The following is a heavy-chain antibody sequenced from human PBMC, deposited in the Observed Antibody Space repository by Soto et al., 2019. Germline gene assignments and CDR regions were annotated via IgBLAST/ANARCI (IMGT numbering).Heavy chain of an antibody. V-gene: IGHV1-3*01. CDR1: GDTFTSYA. CDR3: ARPDGADVAFDI. Sequence: ASVKVSCKASGDTFTSYAMHWVRQAPGQRLEWMGWINAGNGNTKYSQKFQGRVTITRDTSASTAYMELSSLRSEDTAVYYCARPDGADVAFDIWGQGTMVTVSS. D-gene: IGHD1-26*01. CDR2: INAGNGNT. J-gene: IGHJ3*02.